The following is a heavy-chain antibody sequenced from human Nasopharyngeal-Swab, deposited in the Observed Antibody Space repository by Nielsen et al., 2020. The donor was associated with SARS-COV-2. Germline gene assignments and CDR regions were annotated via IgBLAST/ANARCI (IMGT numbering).Heavy chain of an antibody. V-gene: IGHV3-53*01. CDR2: IYSGGST. J-gene: IGHJ4*02. CDR3: AREGTTYYYDSNGYYSEYYFDY. CDR1: GFTVSSNY. Sequence: GESLKISCAASGFTVSSNYMSWVRQAPGKGLEWVSVIYSGGSTYYADSVKGRFTISRDNSKNTLYLQMNSLRAEDTAVYYCAREGTTYYYDSNGYYSEYYFDYWGQGTLVTVSS. D-gene: IGHD3-22*01.